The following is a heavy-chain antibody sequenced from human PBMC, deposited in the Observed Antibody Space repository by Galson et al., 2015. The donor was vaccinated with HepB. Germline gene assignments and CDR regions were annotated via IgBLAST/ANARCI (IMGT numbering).Heavy chain of an antibody. V-gene: IGHV3-30*01. CDR2: ISYDGSNK. D-gene: IGHD6-13*01. CDR1: GFTFSIYA. CDR3: GSVGNTGYSSSWPYAFDI. Sequence: SLRLSCAASGFTFSIYAMHWVRQAPRKGLEWVAVISYDGSNKYYADSVKGRFTISRDNSKNTLYLQMNILRAEDTAVYYCGSVGNTGYSSSWPYAFDIWGQGTMVTVSS. J-gene: IGHJ3*02.